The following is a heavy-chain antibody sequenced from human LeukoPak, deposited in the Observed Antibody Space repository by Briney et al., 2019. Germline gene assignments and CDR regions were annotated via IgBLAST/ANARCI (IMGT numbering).Heavy chain of an antibody. CDR2: ISSNGGST. CDR3: ARAYGSGTQPLSDY. J-gene: IGHJ4*02. Sequence: GGSLRLSCAASGFTFSIYTMHWVRQAPGKGLEYVSAISSNGGSTYYANSVKGRFTISRDNPKNTLYLQMGSLRTEDMAVYYCARAYGSGTQPLSDYLGQGTLVTVSS. V-gene: IGHV3-64*01. CDR1: GFTFSIYT. D-gene: IGHD3-10*01.